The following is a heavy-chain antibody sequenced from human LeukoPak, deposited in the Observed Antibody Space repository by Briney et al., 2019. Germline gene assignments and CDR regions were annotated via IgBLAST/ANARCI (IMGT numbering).Heavy chain of an antibody. D-gene: IGHD3-10*01. CDR2: INHSGST. CDR1: GGSFSGYY. J-gene: IGHJ4*02. CDR3: ASRVGVWFGELYPFDY. Sequence: SETLSLTCAVYGGSFSGYYWSWIRQPPGKGLEWIGEINHSGSTNYNPSLKSRVTISVDTSKNQFSLKLSSVTAADTAVYYCASRVGVWFGELYPFDYWGQGTLVTVSS. V-gene: IGHV4-34*01.